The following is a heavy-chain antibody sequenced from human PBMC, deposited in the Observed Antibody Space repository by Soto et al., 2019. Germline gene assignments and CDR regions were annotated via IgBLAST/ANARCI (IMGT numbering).Heavy chain of an antibody. CDR2: ISSSGSTI. CDR3: ARGGSDVYYGMDV. J-gene: IGHJ6*02. Sequence: GGSLRLSCAASGFTFSSYEMNWVRQSPGKGLEWVSYISSSGSTIYYADSVKGRFTISRDNAKNSLYLQMNSLRAEDTAVYYCARGGSDVYYGMDVWGQGTTVTVSS. V-gene: IGHV3-48*03. D-gene: IGHD3-16*01. CDR1: GFTFSSYE.